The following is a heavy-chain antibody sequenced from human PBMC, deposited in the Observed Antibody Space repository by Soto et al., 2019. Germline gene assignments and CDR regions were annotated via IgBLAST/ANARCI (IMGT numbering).Heavy chain of an antibody. J-gene: IGHJ2*01. D-gene: IGHD4-17*01. Sequence: QVQLVESGGGVVQPGRSLRLSCAASGFTFSSYAMHWVRQAPGKGLEWVAVISYDGRNKYYADSVKGRFTISRDNSKSPLYLQMNSLRAEATAVHYSARPLWSDDYHGGYFDLWGRGTLFTVSS. V-gene: IGHV3-30*14. CDR3: ARPLWSDDYHGGYFDL. CDR2: ISYDGRNK. CDR1: GFTFSSYA.